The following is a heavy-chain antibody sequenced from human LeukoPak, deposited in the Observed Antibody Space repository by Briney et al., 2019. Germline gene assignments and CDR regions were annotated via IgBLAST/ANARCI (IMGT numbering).Heavy chain of an antibody. CDR3: ATDRSIPVATIIGGG. J-gene: IGHJ4*02. D-gene: IGHD5-12*01. V-gene: IGHV1-69-2*01. CDR2: VDPEDGET. CDR1: GYTFTDYY. Sequence: ASVKISCKVSGYTFTDYYMHWVQQSPGKGLEWMGLVDPEDGETIYAEKFQGRVTITADTSTDTAYMELSSLRSEDTAVYYCATDRSIPVATIIGGGWGQGTLVTVSS.